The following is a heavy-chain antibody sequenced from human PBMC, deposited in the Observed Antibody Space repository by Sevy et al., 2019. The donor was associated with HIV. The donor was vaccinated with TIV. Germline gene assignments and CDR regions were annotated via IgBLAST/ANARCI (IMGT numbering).Heavy chain of an antibody. D-gene: IGHD2-8*01. J-gene: IGHJ4*02. CDR3: AREGCTKPHDY. CDR2: LSFGCDEI. Sequence: GGSLRLSCAASGFTFSKYSMSWVRQPPGKGLEWVSTLSFGCDEINYADSVNGRFTISRDNSKNSVYLQMNNLGPEDTAVYYCAREGCTKPHDYWGQGTLVTVSS. CDR1: GFTFSKYS. V-gene: IGHV3-23*01.